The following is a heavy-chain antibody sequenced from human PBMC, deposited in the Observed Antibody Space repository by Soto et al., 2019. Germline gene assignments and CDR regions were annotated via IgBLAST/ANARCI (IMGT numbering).Heavy chain of an antibody. V-gene: IGHV3-74*01. CDR2: INNDGSST. J-gene: IGHJ6*02. CDR1: GFIFSSYY. Sequence: EVQLVESGGGLVQPGGSLRLSCEASGFIFSSYYMHWVRQAPGKGLVWVSRINNDGSSTIYADSVKGRFTISRDNAKNTLYLQMNRLRAEDTAVYYCARVLATDTSLVTEYYYGMDVWGQGTTVTVSS. D-gene: IGHD5-18*01. CDR3: ARVLATDTSLVTEYYYGMDV.